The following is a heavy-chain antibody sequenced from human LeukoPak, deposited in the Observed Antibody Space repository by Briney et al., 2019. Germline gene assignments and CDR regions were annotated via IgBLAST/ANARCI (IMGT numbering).Heavy chain of an antibody. D-gene: IGHD3-3*01. Sequence: QPGGSLRLSCAASGFTFSSYGMHWVRQAPGKGLERVAVIWYDGSNKYYADSVKGRFTISRGNSKNTLYLQMNSLRAEDTAVYYCARDSLPRDFWSGSFDPWGQGTLVTVSS. CDR2: IWYDGSNK. CDR3: ARDSLPRDFWSGSFDP. CDR1: GFTFSSYG. J-gene: IGHJ5*02. V-gene: IGHV3-33*01.